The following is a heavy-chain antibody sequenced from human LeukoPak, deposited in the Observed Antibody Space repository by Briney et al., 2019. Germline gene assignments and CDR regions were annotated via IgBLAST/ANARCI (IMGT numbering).Heavy chain of an antibody. Sequence: PSETLSLTCSVSGYSISRGYYWAWIRQPPGKGLEWIVTMFQTRNIYYNSSLKSRVSISLDTSKNQFSLQLTSVTAADTAVYYCARQTGSGLFILPGGQGTLVTVSS. D-gene: IGHD3/OR15-3a*01. V-gene: IGHV4-38-2*02. J-gene: IGHJ4*02. CDR3: ARQTGSGLFILP. CDR2: MFQTRNI. CDR1: GYSISRGYY.